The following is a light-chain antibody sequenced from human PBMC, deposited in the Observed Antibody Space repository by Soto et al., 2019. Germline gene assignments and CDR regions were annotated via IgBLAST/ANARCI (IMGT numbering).Light chain of an antibody. CDR3: QQYYGPPRT. V-gene: IGKV4-1*01. J-gene: IGKJ1*01. Sequence: DIVMTQSSDSLAVSLGERATINCKSSQSVLYSSNNKNYLAWYQQKPGQPPKLLIYWASTRESGVPDRFSGSGSGTDFTLTISSLQAEDVAVYYCQQYYGPPRTFGQGTKVDIK. CDR1: QSVLYSSNNKNY. CDR2: WAS.